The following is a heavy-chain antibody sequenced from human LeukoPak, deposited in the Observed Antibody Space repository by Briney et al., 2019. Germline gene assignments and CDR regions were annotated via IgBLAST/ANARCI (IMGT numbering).Heavy chain of an antibody. D-gene: IGHD2-2*01. CDR2: ITSNGGST. CDR1: GFTFSDYV. J-gene: IGHJ4*02. V-gene: IGHV3-64D*06. CDR3: VKGRCSGSSCYGGDY. Sequence: GGSLRLSCAVSGFTFSDYVMTWVRQAPGKGLEYVSAITSNGGSTYYADSVKGRFTISRDNSKNTLYLQMSSLRAEDTAVYYCVKGRCSGSSCYGGDYWGQGTLVTVSS.